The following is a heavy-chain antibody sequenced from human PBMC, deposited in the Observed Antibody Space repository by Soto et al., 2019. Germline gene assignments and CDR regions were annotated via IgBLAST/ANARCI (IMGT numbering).Heavy chain of an antibody. CDR2: IDPSDSYT. Sequence: GESLKISCKGSGYSFTSYWISWVRQMPGKGLEWMGRIDPSDSYTNYSPSFQGHVTISADKSISTAYLQWSSLKASDTAMYYCARWSRGDYYYYGMDVWGQGTTVTVSS. CDR1: GYSFTSYW. J-gene: IGHJ6*02. CDR3: ARWSRGDYYYYGMDV. V-gene: IGHV5-10-1*01. D-gene: IGHD3-10*01.